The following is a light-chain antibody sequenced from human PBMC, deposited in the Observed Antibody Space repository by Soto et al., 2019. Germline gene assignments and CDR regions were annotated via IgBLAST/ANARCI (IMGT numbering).Light chain of an antibody. CDR1: TSDVGGYNY. CDR3: CSYAGSYSI. V-gene: IGLV2-11*01. CDR2: DVN. Sequence: QSALTQPRSVSGSPGQSVTISCTGTTSDVGGYNYVSWYQQHPGKAPKLIISDVNKRPSGVPDRFYGSKSGNTASLTISGLQAEDEADYYCCSYAGSYSIFGGGTQLTVL. J-gene: IGLJ2*01.